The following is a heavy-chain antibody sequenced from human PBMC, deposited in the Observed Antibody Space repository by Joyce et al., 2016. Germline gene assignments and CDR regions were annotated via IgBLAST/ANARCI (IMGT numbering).Heavy chain of an antibody. Sequence: QVQQVQSGAEVKKPGASVRVSCETSGYSFSGFYIHFVRQTPRQGHEWLGWINTNSGATKFAQEFLGRVSLTRDTSTATAYMSLSTLRFDDTAMYYGARARSRDSGRYPLHFDFWGQGTRVTVS. J-gene: IGHJ4*02. CDR2: INTNSGAT. CDR3: ARARSRDSGRYPLHFDF. V-gene: IGHV1-2*02. D-gene: IGHD6-19*01. CDR1: GYSFSGFY.